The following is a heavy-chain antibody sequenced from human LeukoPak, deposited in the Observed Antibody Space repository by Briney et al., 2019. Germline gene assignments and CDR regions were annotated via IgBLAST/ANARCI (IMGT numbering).Heavy chain of an antibody. Sequence: GESLKISCKGSGYRFTSDWIGWVRQMPGKGLEWMGIIYPDDSDTRVSPSFQGQVTISADKSISTAYLQWSSLKASDTGMYYCTRHDRNSWYSYWGQGTLVTVSS. D-gene: IGHD6-13*01. CDR3: TRHDRNSWYSY. J-gene: IGHJ4*02. V-gene: IGHV5-51*01. CDR1: GYRFTSDW. CDR2: IYPDDSDT.